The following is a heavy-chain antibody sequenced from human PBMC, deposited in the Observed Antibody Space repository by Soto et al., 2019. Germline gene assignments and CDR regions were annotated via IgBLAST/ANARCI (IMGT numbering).Heavy chain of an antibody. J-gene: IGHJ5*02. CDR2: IYPGDSDT. CDR3: ARGYCTATICDPWFDP. Sequence: GESLKISCQGSGYAFSSYWIALVRQIPGKGLEWMGIIYPGDSDTRYSPSFQGQVTISVDKSITTAYLQWSSLKASDTAMYYCARGYCTATICDPWFDPWGQGTLVTVSS. CDR1: GYAFSSYW. D-gene: IGHD2-8*02. V-gene: IGHV5-51*01.